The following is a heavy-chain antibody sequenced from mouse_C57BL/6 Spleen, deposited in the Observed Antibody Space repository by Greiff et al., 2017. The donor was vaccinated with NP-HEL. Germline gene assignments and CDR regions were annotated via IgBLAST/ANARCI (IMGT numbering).Heavy chain of an antibody. V-gene: IGHV1-4*01. J-gene: IGHJ2*01. CDR1: GYTFTSYT. Sequence: QVQLQQSGAELARPGASVKMSCKASGYTFTSYTMHWVKQRPGQGLEWIGYINPSSGYTKYNQKFKDKATLTADKSSSTAYMQLSSLTSEDSAVYYCARSVATVVAPLFDYWGQGTTLTVSS. CDR2: INPSSGYT. D-gene: IGHD1-1*01. CDR3: ARSVATVVAPLFDY.